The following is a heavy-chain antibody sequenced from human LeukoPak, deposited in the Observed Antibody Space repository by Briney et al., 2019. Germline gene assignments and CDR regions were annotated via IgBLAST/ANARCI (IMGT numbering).Heavy chain of an antibody. CDR2: VYHSGNT. CDR1: GFSVSSGFY. Sequence: SETLSLTCAVSGFSVSSGFYWAWIRQSPGKGLEWIANVYHSGNTYSNPSLKSRLTISVDTSMNNFSLRLTSVTAADTAVYYCARDRCSSTSCYNTPNWFDPWGQGTLVTVSS. V-gene: IGHV4-38-2*02. D-gene: IGHD2-2*02. CDR3: ARDRCSSTSCYNTPNWFDP. J-gene: IGHJ5*02.